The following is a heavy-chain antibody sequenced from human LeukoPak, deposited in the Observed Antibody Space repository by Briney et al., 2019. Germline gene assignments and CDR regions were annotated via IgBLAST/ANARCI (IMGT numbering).Heavy chain of an antibody. V-gene: IGHV4-34*01. CDR2: INHNRVT. D-gene: IGHD3-16*02. CDR1: DGSFTGYY. J-gene: IGHJ3*02. CDR3: ARGRDVKYYDYDWGKDRYTHVFDM. Sequence: SGTLSLTCAVYDGSFTGYYWSWIRQPPGKGLEWIGDINHNRVTNYSPSLKSRVTISLDTSKNQFSLKLGSVTAADTAVYYCARGRDVKYYDYDWGKDRYTHVFDMWGRGTMVIVSS.